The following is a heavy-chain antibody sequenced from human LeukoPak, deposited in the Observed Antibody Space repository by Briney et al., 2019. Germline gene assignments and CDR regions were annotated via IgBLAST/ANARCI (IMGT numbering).Heavy chain of an antibody. D-gene: IGHD3-22*01. J-gene: IGHJ4*02. CDR3: ARSYDSSGYEY. V-gene: IGHV3-23*01. CDR1: GFTFSSYA. CDR2: ISGSGGST. Sequence: GGSLRLSCAASGFTFSSYAMSWVRQAPGKGLEWVSAISGSGGSTYYADSVKGRFTISRDNSKNTLYLQMNSLRAEDTAVYYCARSYDSSGYEYWGQGTLVTVSS.